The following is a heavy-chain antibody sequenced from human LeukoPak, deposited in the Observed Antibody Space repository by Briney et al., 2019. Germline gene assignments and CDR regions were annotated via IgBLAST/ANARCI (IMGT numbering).Heavy chain of an antibody. V-gene: IGHV3-23*01. J-gene: IGHJ6*04. CDR2: ISGSGGST. CDR1: GFTFSSYA. Sequence: GGSLRLSCAASGFTFSSYAMSRVRQAPGKGLEWVSAISGSGGSTYYADSVKGRFTISRDNAKNSLYLQMNSLRAEDTAVYYCAELGITMIGGVWGKGTTVTISS. CDR3: AELGITMIGGV. D-gene: IGHD3-10*02.